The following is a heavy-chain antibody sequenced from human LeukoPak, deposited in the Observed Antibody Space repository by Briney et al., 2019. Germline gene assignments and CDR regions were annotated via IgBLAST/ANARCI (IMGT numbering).Heavy chain of an antibody. CDR2: IYPGDSDT. Sequence: HGESLKISCKGSGYSFTSYWIGWVRQMPGKGLEWMGIIYPGDSDTRYSPSFQGQVTISADKSISTAYLQWSSLKASDTAMYYCARHGEAAGGGIPIDYWGQGTLVTVSS. J-gene: IGHJ4*02. V-gene: IGHV5-51*01. CDR3: ARHGEAAGGGIPIDY. CDR1: GYSFTSYW. D-gene: IGHD2-15*01.